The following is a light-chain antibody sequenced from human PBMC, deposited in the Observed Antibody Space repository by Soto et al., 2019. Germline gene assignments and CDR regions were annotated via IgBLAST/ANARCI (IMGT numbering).Light chain of an antibody. CDR2: EVS. V-gene: IGLV2-14*01. CDR3: SSYTSSSTPGV. Sequence: QSALTQPASVSGSPGQSITISCTGTSSDVGGYNYVSWYQQHPGKAPKLMIYEVSNRPSGVANRCSGSKSGNTASLTISGLHAEDEDDYYCSSYTSSSTPGVFGGGTKLTVL. J-gene: IGLJ3*02. CDR1: SSDVGGYNY.